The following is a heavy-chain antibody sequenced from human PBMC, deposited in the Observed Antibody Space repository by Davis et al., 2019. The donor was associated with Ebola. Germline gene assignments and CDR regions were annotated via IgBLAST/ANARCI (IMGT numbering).Heavy chain of an antibody. D-gene: IGHD2-21*02. CDR2: IYAVNGDT. J-gene: IGHJ4*02. Sequence: ASVKVSCKASGYTFSNFAMHWVRQAPGQRLEWMGWIYAVNGDTKYSQKFQGRVTMTSDTSASTAYLELSSLRSEDTAVYYCARDPSRLTEGHLDSWGQGTLVTVSS. CDR3: ARDPSRLTEGHLDS. V-gene: IGHV1-3*01. CDR1: GYTFSNFA.